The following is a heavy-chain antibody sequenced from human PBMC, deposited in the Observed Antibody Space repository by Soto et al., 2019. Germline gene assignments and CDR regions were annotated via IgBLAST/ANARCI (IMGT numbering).Heavy chain of an antibody. J-gene: IGHJ4*02. CDR1: GYTLTELS. CDR2: IDPEDGDT. V-gene: IGHV1-24*01. CDR3: ARASSSRYQRQRYHFDS. Sequence: ASVKVSCKVSGYTLTELSMHWVRQAPGKGLEWMGWIDPEDGDTNYAQKFQGRVTLTRDTSTSTAYLEVRSLTSDDTAVYFCARASSSRYQRQRYHFDSSGQGTLVTVSS. D-gene: IGHD2-2*01.